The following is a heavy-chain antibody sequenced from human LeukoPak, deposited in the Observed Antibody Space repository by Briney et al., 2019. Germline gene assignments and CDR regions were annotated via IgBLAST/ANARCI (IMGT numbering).Heavy chain of an antibody. V-gene: IGHV3-30*04. CDR2: ISYDGSSK. J-gene: IGHJ6*02. CDR1: GFALSSHA. Sequence: GGSLRLSCAASGFALSSHAMHWVRQAPGKGLEWVAVISYDGSSKYYADSVKGQFTISRDNSKNTLYLQMNSLRAEDTGVYFCARDAHSGTYDYYYGMDVWGQGTTVIVSS. CDR3: ARDAHSGTYDYYYGMDV. D-gene: IGHD1-26*01.